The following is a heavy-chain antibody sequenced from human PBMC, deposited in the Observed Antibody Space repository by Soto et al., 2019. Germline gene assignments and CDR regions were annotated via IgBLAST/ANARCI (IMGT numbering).Heavy chain of an antibody. CDR2: IYTSGST. J-gene: IGHJ6*02. CDR1: GGSISSYY. D-gene: IGHD6-6*01. Sequence: PSEKLSLTCTVSGGSISSYYWSWIRQPAGKGLEWIGRIYTSGSTNYNPSLKSRVTMSVDTSKNQFSLKLSSVTAADTAVYYCAREEQLVRPGYYYYGMDVCGQGTTVT. V-gene: IGHV4-4*07. CDR3: AREEQLVRPGYYYYGMDV.